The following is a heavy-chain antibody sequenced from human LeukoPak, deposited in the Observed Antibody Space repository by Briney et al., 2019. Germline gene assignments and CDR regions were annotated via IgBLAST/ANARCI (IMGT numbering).Heavy chain of an antibody. CDR3: ARSFYCTNGVCPITYYYYYGMDV. Sequence: ASVKVSCKASGYTFTSYGISWVRQAPGQGLEWMGWISAYNGNTNYAQKLQGRVTMTTDTSTSTAYMELRSLRSDDTAVYYCARSFYCTNGVCPITYYYYYGMDVWGQGTTVTVSS. D-gene: IGHD2-8*01. CDR1: GYTFTSYG. CDR2: ISAYNGNT. V-gene: IGHV1-18*01. J-gene: IGHJ6*02.